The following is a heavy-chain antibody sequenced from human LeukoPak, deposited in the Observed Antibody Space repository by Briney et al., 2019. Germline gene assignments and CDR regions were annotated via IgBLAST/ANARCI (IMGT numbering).Heavy chain of an antibody. CDR3: ANHWNGYYFDY. CDR2: ISYDGSNK. D-gene: IGHD1-1*01. CDR1: GFTFSSYG. V-gene: IGHV3-30*18. J-gene: IGHJ4*02. Sequence: GGSLRLSCAASGFTFSSYGMHWVRQAPGKGLEWVAVISYDGSNKYYADSVKGRFTISRDNSKNTLYLQMNSLRAEDTAVYYCANHWNGYYFDYWGQGTLVTVSS.